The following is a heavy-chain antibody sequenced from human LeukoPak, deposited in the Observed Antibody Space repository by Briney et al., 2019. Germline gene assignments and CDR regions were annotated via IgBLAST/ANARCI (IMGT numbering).Heavy chain of an antibody. CDR1: GFTFSSYA. V-gene: IGHV3-30*04. CDR3: AKEGPPSYDSSGPNYPPGY. Sequence: GSLRLSCAASGFTFSSYAMHWVRQAPGKGLEWVAVISYDGSNKYYADSVKGRFTISRDNSKNTLYLQMNSLRAEDTAVYYCAKEGPPSYDSSGPNYPPGYWGQGTLVTVSS. D-gene: IGHD3-22*01. J-gene: IGHJ4*02. CDR2: ISYDGSNK.